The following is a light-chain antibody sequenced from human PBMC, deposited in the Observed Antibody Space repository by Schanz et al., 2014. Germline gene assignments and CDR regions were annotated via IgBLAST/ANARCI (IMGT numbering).Light chain of an antibody. V-gene: IGKV3-20*01. Sequence: EIVLTQSPGTLSLSPGESATLSCRASQSVTSNYLTWFQKKPGQAPRLLIYGASSRATGIPDRFSGSGSGTDFTLTISRLEPEDFAVYYCQQYGSSPRTFGQGTKVEIK. CDR1: QSVTSNY. CDR3: QQYGSSPRT. CDR2: GAS. J-gene: IGKJ1*01.